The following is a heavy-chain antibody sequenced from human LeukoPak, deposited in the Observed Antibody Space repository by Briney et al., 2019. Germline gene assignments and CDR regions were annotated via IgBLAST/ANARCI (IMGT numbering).Heavy chain of an antibody. J-gene: IGHJ4*02. D-gene: IGHD2-2*01. CDR2: ISSSSSTI. CDR3: AKSAKGIVVVPAALDY. Sequence: PGGSLRLSCAASGFTFSSYSMNWVRQAPGKGLEWVSYISSSSSTIYYADSVKGRFTISRDNAKNSLYLQMNSLRAEDMALYYCAKSAKGIVVVPAALDYWGQGTLVTVSS. CDR1: GFTFSSYS. V-gene: IGHV3-48*04.